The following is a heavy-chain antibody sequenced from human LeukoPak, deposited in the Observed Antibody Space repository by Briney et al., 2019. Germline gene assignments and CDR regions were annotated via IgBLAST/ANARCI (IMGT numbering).Heavy chain of an antibody. CDR3: ARDMNIVVVPAAMVGFDP. CDR1: GGSISSYY. V-gene: IGHV4-4*07. J-gene: IGHJ5*02. CDR2: IYTSGST. D-gene: IGHD2-2*01. Sequence: KPSETLSLTCTVSGGSISSYYWSWIRQPAGKGLEWIGRIYTSGSTNYNPSLKSRVTMSVDTSKNQFSLKLSSVTAADTAVYYCARDMNIVVVPAAMVGFDPWGQGTLVTVSS.